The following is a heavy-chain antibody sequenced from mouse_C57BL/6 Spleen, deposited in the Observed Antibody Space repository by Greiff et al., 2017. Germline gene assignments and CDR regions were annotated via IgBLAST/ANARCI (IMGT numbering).Heavy chain of an antibody. Sequence: QVQLQQPGAELVRPGSSVKLSCKASGYTFTSYWMDWVKQRPGQGLEWIGNIYPSDSETHYNQKFNDKAPLTVDKSSSTAYMQLSSLTSEDSAVYYCARGEFCDYYGNSYYFDYWGQGATLPVSS. CDR3: ARGEFCDYYGNSYYFDY. CDR1: GYTFTSYW. D-gene: IGHD1-1*01. V-gene: IGHV1-61*01. CDR2: IYPSDSET. J-gene: IGHJ2*01.